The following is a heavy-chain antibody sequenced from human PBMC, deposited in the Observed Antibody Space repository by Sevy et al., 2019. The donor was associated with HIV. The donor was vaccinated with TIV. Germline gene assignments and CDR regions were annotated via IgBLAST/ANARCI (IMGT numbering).Heavy chain of an antibody. CDR3: ARGGDYGDPRSYYYGMDV. V-gene: IGHV3-53*01. Sequence: GGSLRLACAASGFTVSSNYMSWVRQAPGKGLEWVSVIYSGGSTYYADSVKGRFTISRDNSKNTLYLQMNSLRAEDTAVYYCARGGDYGDPRSYYYGMDVWGQGTTVTVSS. D-gene: IGHD4-17*01. CDR1: GFTVSSNY. J-gene: IGHJ6*02. CDR2: IYSGGST.